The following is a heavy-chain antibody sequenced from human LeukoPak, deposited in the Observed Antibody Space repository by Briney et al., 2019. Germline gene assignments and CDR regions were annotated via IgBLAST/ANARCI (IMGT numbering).Heavy chain of an antibody. D-gene: IGHD3-3*01. CDR1: GGSISSSSYY. CDR3: ARALIGSLEITTQPEDSNWFDP. V-gene: IGHV4-39*07. CDR2: IYYSGST. J-gene: IGHJ5*02. Sequence: PSETLSLTCTVSGGSISSSSYYWGWIRQPPGKGLEWIGSIYYSGSTYYNPSLKSRVTISVDTSKNQFSLKLSSVTAADTAVYYCARALIGSLEITTQPEDSNWFDPWAREPWSPSPQ.